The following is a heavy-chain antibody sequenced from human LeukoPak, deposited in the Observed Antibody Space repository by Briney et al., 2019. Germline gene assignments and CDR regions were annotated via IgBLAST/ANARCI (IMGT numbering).Heavy chain of an antibody. D-gene: IGHD2-21*02. Sequence: ASVKVACKASGGTFSSYAISWVRQAPGQGLEWMGRIIPILGIANYAQKFQGRVTITADKSTSTAYMELSSLRSEDTAVYYCARDRDVVVTNWFDPWGQGTLVTVSS. CDR2: IIPILGIA. J-gene: IGHJ5*02. CDR3: ARDRDVVVTNWFDP. CDR1: GGTFSSYA. V-gene: IGHV1-69*04.